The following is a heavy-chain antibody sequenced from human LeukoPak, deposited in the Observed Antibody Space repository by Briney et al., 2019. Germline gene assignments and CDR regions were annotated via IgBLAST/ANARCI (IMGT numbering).Heavy chain of an antibody. CDR2: INHSGST. CDR3: ARHGYSAGSGFDY. D-gene: IGHD5-12*01. J-gene: IGHJ4*02. V-gene: IGHV4-34*01. CDR1: GGSFSGYY. Sequence: SETLSLTCAVYGGSFSGYYWTWIRQPPGKGLEWIGEINHSGSTNYNPSLKSRVTISVETSKNQFSLKLSSVTAADTAVYYCARHGYSAGSGFDYWGQGTLVTVSS.